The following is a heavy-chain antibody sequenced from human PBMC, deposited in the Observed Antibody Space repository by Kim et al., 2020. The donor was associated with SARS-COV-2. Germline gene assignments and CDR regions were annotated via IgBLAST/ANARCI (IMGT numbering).Heavy chain of an antibody. J-gene: IGHJ3*02. D-gene: IGHD1-26*01. CDR1: GFTFSRYS. V-gene: IGHV3-21*01. CDR2: ISSSSTNK. CDR3: ARGKRDGWEWDAFDI. Sequence: GGSLRLSCAASGFTFSRYSMHWVRQAPVRGLYWVSSISSSSTNKYYADSVEGRFTISRDNAKNSLFLQMNSLRAGDTAVYYCARGKRDGWEWDAFDIWGQGTMVTVSS.